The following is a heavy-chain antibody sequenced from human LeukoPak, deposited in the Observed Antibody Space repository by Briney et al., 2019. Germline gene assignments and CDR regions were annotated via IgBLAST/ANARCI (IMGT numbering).Heavy chain of an antibody. D-gene: IGHD5-18*01. CDR1: GYTFNTHY. CDR3: ARVKGQLHDAFDI. Sequence: ASVTVSCKASGYTFNTHYMHWVRQAPGQGLEWMGMFNPTGRPRYAQKFQGRVSMTRDTSTSTVSMELSSLRSDDTAVYYCARVKGQLHDAFDIWGQGTMVTVSS. J-gene: IGHJ3*02. V-gene: IGHV1-46*02. CDR2: FNPTGRP.